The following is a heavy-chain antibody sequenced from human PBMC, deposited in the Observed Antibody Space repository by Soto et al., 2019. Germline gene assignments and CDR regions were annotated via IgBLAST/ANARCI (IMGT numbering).Heavy chain of an antibody. CDR1: GFTFSSYA. Sequence: EVQLLESGGGLVQPGGSLRLSCAASGFTFSSYAMSWVRQAPGKGLEWVSAISGSGDSTYYADSVKGRFTISRDNSRNTLYLQMNSLRVEDTAVYYCAKRGRGAVAFDYWGQGTLVTVSS. CDR2: ISGSGDST. CDR3: AKRGRGAVAFDY. V-gene: IGHV3-23*01. J-gene: IGHJ4*02. D-gene: IGHD6-19*01.